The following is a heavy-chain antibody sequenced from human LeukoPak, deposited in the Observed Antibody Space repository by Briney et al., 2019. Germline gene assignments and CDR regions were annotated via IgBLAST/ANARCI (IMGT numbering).Heavy chain of an antibody. D-gene: IGHD3-10*01. J-gene: IGHJ5*02. CDR1: GFSLSTSGVS. V-gene: IGHV2-5*01. Sequence: RASGPTLVKPTQTLTLTCTFSGFSLSTSGVSVGLIRQPPGKALEWLALIYWNDDKRYSPSLKSRLTITKDTSKNQVVLTMTNMDPVDTATYYCAHNYGSGSYYNSHWFDPWGQGTLVTVSS. CDR2: IYWNDDK. CDR3: AHNYGSGSYYNSHWFDP.